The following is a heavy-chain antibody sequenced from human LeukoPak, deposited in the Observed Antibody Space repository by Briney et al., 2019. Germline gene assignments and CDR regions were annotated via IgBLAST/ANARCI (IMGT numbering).Heavy chain of an antibody. J-gene: IGHJ4*02. Sequence: GASVKVSCRASGYTFRSYGISWVRQAPGQGLEWMGWISPYSGSTNYPQKFQGRVTVTTDTSTSTAYMELRSLRSDDTAVYFCARALREYSSSWFSDFWGQVTLVTVSS. CDR2: ISPYSGST. CDR3: ARALREYSSSWFSDF. CDR1: GYTFRSYG. D-gene: IGHD6-13*01. V-gene: IGHV1-18*01.